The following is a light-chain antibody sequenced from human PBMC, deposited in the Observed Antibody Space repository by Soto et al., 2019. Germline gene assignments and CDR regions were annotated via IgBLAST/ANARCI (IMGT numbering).Light chain of an antibody. CDR2: KAS. Sequence: MQITLLPSTLSACLSCIRTIGCGSSQSISSWLAWYQQKPGKAPKLLIYKASSFESGVPSRFSGSGSGTEFTLIISGLQPDDSATYYCQQYTNTNHAWMFGQGTKVDIK. CDR3: QQYTNTNHAWM. J-gene: IGKJ1*01. CDR1: QSISSW. V-gene: IGKV1-5*03.